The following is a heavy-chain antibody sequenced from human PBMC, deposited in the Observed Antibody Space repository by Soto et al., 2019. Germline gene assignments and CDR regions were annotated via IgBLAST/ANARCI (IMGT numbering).Heavy chain of an antibody. CDR2: IYYSGST. CDR1: GASISSYY. V-gene: IGHV4-59*01. J-gene: IGHJ4*02. D-gene: IGHD3-22*01. Sequence: PSETLSLTCTVSGASISSYYWSWIRQPPGKGLEWIGYIYYSGSTNYNPSLKSRVTISVDTSKNQFSLKLNSVTAADTAVYYCARAWRYYLAYWGQGTLVTVSS. CDR3: ARAWRYYLAY.